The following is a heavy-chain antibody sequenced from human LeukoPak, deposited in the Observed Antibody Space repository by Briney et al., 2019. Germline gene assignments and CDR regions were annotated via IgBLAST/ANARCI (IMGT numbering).Heavy chain of an antibody. J-gene: IGHJ5*02. CDR2: INPRGDEA. Sequence: ASVKVSCKASGFTFSSYWMHWVRQAPGQGLEWMGVINPRGDEAVYAQKFQGRVTVTRDTPTSTAYMELSSLGSEDTAIFYCARDNSRNGGTFTSWWFDPWGQGTLVIVSS. D-gene: IGHD2/OR15-2a*01. CDR3: ARDNSRNGGTFTSWWFDP. V-gene: IGHV1-46*01. CDR1: GFTFSSYW.